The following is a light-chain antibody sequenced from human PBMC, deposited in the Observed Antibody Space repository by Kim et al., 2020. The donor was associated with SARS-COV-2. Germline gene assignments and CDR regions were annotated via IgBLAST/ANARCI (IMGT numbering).Light chain of an antibody. J-gene: IGLJ3*02. CDR3: QSTDRSRNSGV. Sequence: SYELTQPLSVSVSPGQTARITCSGDALPDQYVYWYRQRPGQAPVLIIYEDSERPSGIPERFSGSSSGTIASLTISGVQAEDEADYYCQSTDRSRNSGVFGGGTQLTVL. V-gene: IGLV3-25*03. CDR1: ALPDQY. CDR2: EDS.